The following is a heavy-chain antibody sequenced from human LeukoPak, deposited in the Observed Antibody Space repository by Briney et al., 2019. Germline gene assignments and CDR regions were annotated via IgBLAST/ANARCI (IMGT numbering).Heavy chain of an antibody. CDR3: ARDRIAAAGDDAFDI. J-gene: IGHJ3*02. V-gene: IGHV1-69*13. D-gene: IGHD6-13*01. CDR2: IIPIFGTA. CDR1: GGTFSSYA. Sequence: ASVKVSCKASGGTFSSYAISWVRQAPGQGLEWMGGIIPIFGTANYAQKFQGRVTITADESTSTAYMELSSLRSEDTAVYYCARDRIAAAGDDAFDIWGQGTMVTVSS.